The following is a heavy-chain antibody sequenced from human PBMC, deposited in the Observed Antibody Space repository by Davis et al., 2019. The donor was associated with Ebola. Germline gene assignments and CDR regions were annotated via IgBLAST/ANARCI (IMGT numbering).Heavy chain of an antibody. CDR2: IWYDGSNK. CDR1: GFTFSSYG. Sequence: GESLKISCAASGFTFSSYGMHWVRQAPGEGLEWVAVIWYDGSNKYYADSVKGRFTISRDNSKNTLYLQMNSLRAEDTAVYYCARNGVDYFDYWGQGTLVTVSS. V-gene: IGHV3-33*01. J-gene: IGHJ4*02. CDR3: ARNGVDYFDY.